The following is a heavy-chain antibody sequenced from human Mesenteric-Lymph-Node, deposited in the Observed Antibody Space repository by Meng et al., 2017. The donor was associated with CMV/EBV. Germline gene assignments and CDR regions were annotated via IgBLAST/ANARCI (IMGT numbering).Heavy chain of an antibody. CDR3: GKDGRYCSTTSCYDSGQYCHR. V-gene: IGHV3-43*01. CDR2: ISWNGAST. J-gene: IGHJ1*01. D-gene: IGHD2-2*01. Sequence: GGSLRLSCAASGFTFYAYTMHWVRQAPGKGLEWVSLISWNGASTYYADSVKGRFTISRDNSKNTLYLQMNSLRVEDTAVYYCGKDGRYCSTTSCYDSGQYCHRWGQGTLVTVSS. CDR1: GFTFYAYT.